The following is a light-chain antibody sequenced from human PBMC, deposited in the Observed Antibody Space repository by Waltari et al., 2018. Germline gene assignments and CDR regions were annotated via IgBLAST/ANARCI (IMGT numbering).Light chain of an antibody. J-gene: IGKJ1*01. Sequence: DIQMTQSPSSLSASVGDRVTITCRASQGISYYLNWYQLKPGKAPKLLIYSASTLQSGVPSRFSGSGFGTDFTLTISSLQPDDFATYYCQQCYSSIWTFGQGTKVEIK. CDR3: QQCYSSIWT. CDR1: QGISYY. CDR2: SAS. V-gene: IGKV1-39*01.